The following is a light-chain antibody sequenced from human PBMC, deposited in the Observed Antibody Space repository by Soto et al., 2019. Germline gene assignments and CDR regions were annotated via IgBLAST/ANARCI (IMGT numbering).Light chain of an antibody. CDR3: QQRKNWPPEIT. V-gene: IGKV3-11*01. Sequence: EIVLTQSPATLSLSPGERATLSCRASQSISIYLAWYQQKPGQAPRLLIYDASNRATGIPARFSGSGSGTDFTLTIRSLEHEDFAVYYCQQRKNWPPEITFGQGTRLEIK. CDR1: QSISIY. J-gene: IGKJ5*01. CDR2: DAS.